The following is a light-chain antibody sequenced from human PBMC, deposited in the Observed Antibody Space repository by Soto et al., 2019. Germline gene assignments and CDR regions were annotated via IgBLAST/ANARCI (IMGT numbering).Light chain of an antibody. Sequence: DIQMTQSPSTLSASVGDRVTITCRASQSISSWLAWYQQKPGKAPKLLIYDASSLESGVPSRFSGSGSGTEFTLTLSSLQPDDFATYYGQQYNSYPRTFGQGTKVEIK. V-gene: IGKV1-5*01. CDR1: QSISSW. CDR2: DAS. J-gene: IGKJ1*01. CDR3: QQYNSYPRT.